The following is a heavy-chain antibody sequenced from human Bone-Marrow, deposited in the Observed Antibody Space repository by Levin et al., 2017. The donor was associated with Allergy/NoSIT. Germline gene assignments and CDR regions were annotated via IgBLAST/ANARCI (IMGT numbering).Heavy chain of an antibody. V-gene: IGHV3-7*02. J-gene: IGHJ4*02. CDR1: GFTFSNYW. Sequence: ETLSLTCAASGFTFSNYWMSWVRQAPGKGLEWVANIKEDGSDKYYMDSVKGRFTISRDNAKNSLYLQMNSLRVEDTAVYYCTSSHHGSVNFDYWGQGTLVTVSS. CDR3: TSSHHGSVNFDY. CDR2: IKEDGSDK. D-gene: IGHD3-10*01.